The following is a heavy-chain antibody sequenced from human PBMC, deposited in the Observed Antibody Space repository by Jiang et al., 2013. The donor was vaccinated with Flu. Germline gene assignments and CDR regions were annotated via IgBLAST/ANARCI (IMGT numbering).Heavy chain of an antibody. CDR1: GFTFSSYA. D-gene: IGHD6-13*01. Sequence: SGFTFSSYAMSWVRQAPGKGLEWVSAISGSGGSTYYADSVKGRFTISRDNSKNTLYLQMNSLRAEDTAVYYCAKARAAAGEEYFQHWGQGTLVTVSS. J-gene: IGHJ1*01. V-gene: IGHV3-23*01. CDR3: AKARAAAGEEYFQH. CDR2: ISGSGGST.